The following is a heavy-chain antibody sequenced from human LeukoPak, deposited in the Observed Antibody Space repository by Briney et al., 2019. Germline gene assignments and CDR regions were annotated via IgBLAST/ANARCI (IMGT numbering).Heavy chain of an antibody. V-gene: IGHV4-38-2*02. J-gene: IGHJ4*02. CDR3: ARYSSTRNFDY. CDR2: IYHTGIT. D-gene: IGHD6-13*01. CDR1: GYSISSGYY. Sequence: SETLSLTSTVPGYSISSGYYWGWIRQPPGKGREWIATIYHTGITYYNPSLKSRVTISVDTSKNQFSLKLSSVTAADTAVYYCARYSSTRNFDYWGQGTLVTVSS.